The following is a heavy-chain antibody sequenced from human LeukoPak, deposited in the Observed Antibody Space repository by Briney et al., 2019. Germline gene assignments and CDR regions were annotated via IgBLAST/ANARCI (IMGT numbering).Heavy chain of an antibody. Sequence: SETLSLTCAVYGGSFSGYYWSWIRQPPGKGLEWIGEINHSGSTNYNPSLKSRVTISVDTSKNQFSLKLSSVTAADTAVYYCAAAREWFDPWGQGTLVTVSS. D-gene: IGHD6-6*01. CDR2: INHSGST. CDR1: GGSFSGYY. CDR3: AAAREWFDP. V-gene: IGHV4-34*09. J-gene: IGHJ5*02.